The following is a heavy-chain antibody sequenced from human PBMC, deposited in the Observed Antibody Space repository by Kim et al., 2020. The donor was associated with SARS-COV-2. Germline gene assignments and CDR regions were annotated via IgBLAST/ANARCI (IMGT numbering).Heavy chain of an antibody. D-gene: IGHD1-1*01. V-gene: IGHV1-69*13. CDR1: GGTFSSYA. J-gene: IGHJ6*02. Sequence: SVKVSCKASGGTFSSYAISWVRQAPGQGLEWMGGIIPIFGTANYAQKFQGRVTITADESTSTAYMELSSLRSEDTAVYYCARGGNERYYYYGMDVWGQGTTVTVSS. CDR2: IIPIFGTA. CDR3: ARGGNERYYYYGMDV.